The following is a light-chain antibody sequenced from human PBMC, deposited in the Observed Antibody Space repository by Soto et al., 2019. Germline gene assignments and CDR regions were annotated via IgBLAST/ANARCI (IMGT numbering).Light chain of an antibody. CDR3: QHYNDYSWT. J-gene: IGKJ1*01. CDR1: QSISSW. CDR2: KTS. V-gene: IGKV1-5*03. Sequence: DIHMTQSPSTLSASVGDRVTITCRASQSISSWLAWYQQKPGKAPNLLIYKTSSLESGVPSRFSVSGSGKEFTLTISSLQPDDFATYYCQHYNDYSWTFGQGTKVEIK.